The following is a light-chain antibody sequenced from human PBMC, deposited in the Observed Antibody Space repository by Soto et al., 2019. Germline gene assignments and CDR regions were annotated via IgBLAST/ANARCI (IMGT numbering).Light chain of an antibody. CDR1: QSVSSSY. CDR2: GAS. J-gene: IGKJ1*01. CDR3: QQYGSL. V-gene: IGKV3-20*01. Sequence: MVLTQAPGTLSLSPEERVTLSCRASQSVSSSYLAWYQQKPGQAPRLLIYGASSRATGIPDRFSGSGSGTDFTLTISRLEPEDFAVYYCQQYGSLFGQGTKV.